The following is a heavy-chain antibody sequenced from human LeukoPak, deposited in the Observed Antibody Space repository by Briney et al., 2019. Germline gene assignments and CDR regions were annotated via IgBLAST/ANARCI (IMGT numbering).Heavy chain of an antibody. J-gene: IGHJ5*02. Sequence: SETLSLTCTVSGGSISSSSYYWGWIRQPPGKGLEWIGSIYYSGSTYYNPSLKSRVTISVDTSKNQFSLKLSSVTAADTAVYYCARGRNWFDPWGQGTLVTVSS. CDR2: IYYSGST. CDR3: ARGRNWFDP. CDR1: GGSISSSSYY. V-gene: IGHV4-39*01.